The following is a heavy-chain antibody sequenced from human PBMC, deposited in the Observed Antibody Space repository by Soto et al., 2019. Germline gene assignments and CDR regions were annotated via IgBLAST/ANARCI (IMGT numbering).Heavy chain of an antibody. CDR3: TRVGDILRYGRINYYYNGMDV. CDR1: GFTFGYYA. D-gene: IGHD4-17*01. V-gene: IGHV3-49*03. CDR2: IRSKAYGGTT. J-gene: IGHJ6*02. Sequence: PGGSLRLSCTASGFTFGYYAMSWFRQAPGKGLEWVGFIRSKAYGGTTEYAASVKGRFTISRDDSKSIAYLQMNSLKAEDAAVYYCTRVGDILRYGRINYYYNGMDVWGQGTTVTAAS.